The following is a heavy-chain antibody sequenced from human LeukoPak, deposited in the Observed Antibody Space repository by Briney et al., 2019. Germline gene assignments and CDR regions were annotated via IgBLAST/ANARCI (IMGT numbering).Heavy chain of an antibody. V-gene: IGHV4-61*05. CDR2: INYSGST. D-gene: IGHD3-22*01. J-gene: IGHJ4*02. CDR3: TRVSRDNNGYYYGYFDY. CDR1: GGSISSSSYY. Sequence: SETLSLTCTVSGGSISSSSYYWGWIRQPPGKGLEWIGYINYSGSTNYNPSLSRRVTISVDMSKNQFSLRLTSVAAADTVVYYCTRVSRDNNGYYYGYFDYWGQGALVSVSS.